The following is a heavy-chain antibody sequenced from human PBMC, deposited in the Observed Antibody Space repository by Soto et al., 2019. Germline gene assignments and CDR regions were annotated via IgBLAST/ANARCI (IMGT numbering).Heavy chain of an antibody. Sequence: PAGTLSLTCAVSGYSISSAYYWGVSRHPPGGVLEVIGNIGRSGGTDYDASLKSRVTISVDTSKNQLSLQMNCVTAADTAVYYCARLTTMVSTKWFDHWGQGTLVTVSS. CDR2: IGRSGGT. CDR3: ARLTTMVSTKWFDH. D-gene: IGHD3-10*01. J-gene: IGHJ5*02. V-gene: IGHV4-38-2*01. CDR1: GYSISSAYY.